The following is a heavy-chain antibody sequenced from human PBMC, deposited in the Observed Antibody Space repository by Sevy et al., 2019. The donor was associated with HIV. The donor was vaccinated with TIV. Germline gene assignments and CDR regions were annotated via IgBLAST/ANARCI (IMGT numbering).Heavy chain of an antibody. V-gene: IGHV3-48*03. Sequence: GESLKISCTASGFTFSSYEMNWVRQAPGKGLEWGSYISNSGSTIHYSDSVKGRFTISRDNAKNSLYLQMNSLRAEDTAVYYCARDLSPSATTVPHFDYWGRGTLVTVSS. CDR2: ISNSGSTI. CDR1: GFTFSSYE. CDR3: ARDLSPSATTVPHFDY. D-gene: IGHD4-17*01. J-gene: IGHJ4*02.